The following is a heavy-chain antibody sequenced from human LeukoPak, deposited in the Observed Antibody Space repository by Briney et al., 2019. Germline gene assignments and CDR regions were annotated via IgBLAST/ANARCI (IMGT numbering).Heavy chain of an antibody. CDR3: VRYSSSWYLGWFDP. V-gene: IGHV3-23*01. CDR2: ISCSGGST. D-gene: IGHD6-13*01. J-gene: IGHJ5*02. CDR1: GFTFSSYA. Sequence: SGGSLRLSCSASGFTFSSYAMSWVRQAPGKGLEWVSAISCSGGSTYYADSVKGRFTISRDNSKNTLYLQMNSLRAEDTAVYYCVRYSSSWYLGWFDPWGQGTLVTVSS.